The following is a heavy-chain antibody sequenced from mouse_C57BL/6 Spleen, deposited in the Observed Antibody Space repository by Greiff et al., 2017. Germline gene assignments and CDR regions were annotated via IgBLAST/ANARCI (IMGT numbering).Heavy chain of an antibody. CDR3: ARGDSSGPWFAY. CDR1: GYAFSSSW. V-gene: IGHV1-82*01. CDR2: IYPGDGDT. Sequence: VQLQQSGPELVKPGASVKISCKASGYAFSSSWMNWMKQRPGKGLEWIGRIYPGDGDTNYNGKFKGKATLTADKSSSTAYMQLSSLTSEDSAVYFCARGDSSGPWFAYWGQGTLVTVSA. D-gene: IGHD3-2*02. J-gene: IGHJ3*01.